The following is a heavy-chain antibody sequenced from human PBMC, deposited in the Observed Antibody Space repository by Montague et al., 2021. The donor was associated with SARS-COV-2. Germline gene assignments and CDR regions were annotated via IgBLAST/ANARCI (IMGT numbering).Heavy chain of an antibody. Sequence: SETLSLTCSVSGTSITSYYWNWIRQPPGKGLVWIGYIFDSGSTNYSPSLKSRVTMSVDTSKNQMSLKLTSVTAADTAVYYCARGCLSYFGAGSHCYGMDVWGQGTTVTVSS. D-gene: IGHD3-10*01. CDR3: ARGCLSYFGAGSHCYGMDV. J-gene: IGHJ6*02. CDR2: IFDSGST. CDR1: GTSITSYY. V-gene: IGHV4-59*01.